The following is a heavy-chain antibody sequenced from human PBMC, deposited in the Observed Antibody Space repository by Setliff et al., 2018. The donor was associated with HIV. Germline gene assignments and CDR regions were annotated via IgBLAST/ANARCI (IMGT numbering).Heavy chain of an antibody. CDR2: IRNKAYGGTT. Sequence: GGSLRLSCAVSGFYFTNAWMTWVRQAPGKGLEWVSFIRNKAYGGTTEYAASVKGRFTMSRDDSKGIVYLQMNSLKTDDTAVYYCTRESGGATDYWGQGTLVTVSS. D-gene: IGHD3-16*01. V-gene: IGHV3-49*04. J-gene: IGHJ4*02. CDR1: GFYFTNAW. CDR3: TRESGGATDY.